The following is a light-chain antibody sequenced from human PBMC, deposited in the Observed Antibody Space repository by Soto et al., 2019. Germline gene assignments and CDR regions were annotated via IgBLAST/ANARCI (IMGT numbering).Light chain of an antibody. J-gene: IGLJ3*02. CDR1: SSNIGNNY. Sequence: QSVLTQPPSVSAAPGQTVTISCSGSSSNIGNNYVSWYQQLPGTAPKLLIYDNNERPSGIPDRISGSKSGTSATLDITGLQTGDEADYYCGTWDNSLSAGVFGGGTKLTVL. V-gene: IGLV1-51*01. CDR2: DNN. CDR3: GTWDNSLSAGV.